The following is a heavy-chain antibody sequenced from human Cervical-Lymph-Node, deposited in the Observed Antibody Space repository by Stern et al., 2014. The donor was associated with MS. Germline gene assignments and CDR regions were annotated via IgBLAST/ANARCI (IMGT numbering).Heavy chain of an antibody. V-gene: IGHV4-34*01. D-gene: IGHD2-15*01. Sequence: QVQLQQWGAGLLKPSETLSLTCAVYGGSFSGYYWSWIRQSPGKGLEWIAEINHSESTNYNPSLKSRVTISVDTSKNQFSLILGSVSAADTAVYYCARGRVPPNTHCSGGSCYGMDVWGQGTTVTVSS. J-gene: IGHJ6*02. CDR3: ARGRVPPNTHCSGGSCYGMDV. CDR1: GGSFSGYY. CDR2: INHSEST.